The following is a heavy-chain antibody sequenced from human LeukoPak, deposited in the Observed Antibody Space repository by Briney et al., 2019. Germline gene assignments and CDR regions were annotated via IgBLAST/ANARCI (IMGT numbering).Heavy chain of an antibody. V-gene: IGHV3-53*04. CDR3: ARARQQLVLYDY. D-gene: IGHD6-13*01. CDR2: IYSGVTT. CDR1: GFTVSSNY. J-gene: IGHJ4*02. Sequence: VGSLRLSCAASGFTVSSNYMSWVRQAPGKRLEWVSVIYSGVTTYYADSAKGRFTISRHDSKNTLYLQMNSLRAEDTAVYYCARARQQLVLYDYWGQGTLVSVSS.